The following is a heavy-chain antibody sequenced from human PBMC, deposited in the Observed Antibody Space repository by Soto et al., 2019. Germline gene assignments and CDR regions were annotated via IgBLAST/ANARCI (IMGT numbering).Heavy chain of an antibody. CDR2: IYYSGST. V-gene: IGHV4-39*01. D-gene: IGHD1-1*01. CDR1: GGSISSSSYY. J-gene: IGHJ4*02. CDR3: ARQRNAPEPSFDY. Sequence: SETLSLTCTVSGGSISSSSYYWGWIRQPPGKGLEWIGSIYYSGSTYYNPSLKSRVTITVDTSKNQFSLKLSSVTAADTAVYYCARQRNAPEPSFDYWGQGTLVTVSS.